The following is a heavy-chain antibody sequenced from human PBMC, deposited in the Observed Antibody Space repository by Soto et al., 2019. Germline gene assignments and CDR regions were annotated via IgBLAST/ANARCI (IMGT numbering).Heavy chain of an antibody. CDR2: IYYSGST. D-gene: IGHD5-18*01. Sequence: QVQLQESGPGLVKPSQTLSLTCTVSGGSISSGDYYWSWIRQPPGKGLEWIGYIYYSGSTYYNPSLKSRGTISVDTSKNQFAQKLSSATAAGTAVYYCASASPVVTDVWGQGTTVTVSS. J-gene: IGHJ6*02. CDR1: GGSISSGDYY. CDR3: ASASPVVTDV. V-gene: IGHV4-30-4*01.